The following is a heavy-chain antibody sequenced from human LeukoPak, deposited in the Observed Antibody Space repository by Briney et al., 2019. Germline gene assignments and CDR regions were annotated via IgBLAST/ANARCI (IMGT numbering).Heavy chain of an antibody. Sequence: ASVKVSCKASGGTFSSYTITWVRQAPGQGLEWMGRVIPFLGITNYAQKFQGRVTITADKSTSTAYMELSSLRSEDTAIYHCAAGDGNYGDYINYWGQGTLVTVSS. V-gene: IGHV1-69*02. CDR1: GGTFSSYT. CDR2: VIPFLGIT. D-gene: IGHD4-17*01. J-gene: IGHJ4*02. CDR3: AAGDGNYGDYINY.